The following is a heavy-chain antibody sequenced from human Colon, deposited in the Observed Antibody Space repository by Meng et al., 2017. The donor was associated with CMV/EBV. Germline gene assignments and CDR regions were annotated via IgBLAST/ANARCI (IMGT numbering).Heavy chain of an antibody. CDR1: GDSMGNYY. D-gene: IGHD2-8*01. Sequence: SETLSLTCSVSGDSMGNYYWTWIRQTPGKGLEWIGYIHHSGNSNYNPSLKSRVTMSIDTSNNQFSLKLSSVTAADTAVYFCARDPAGMVMHNARGYFDSWGQGTLVTVSS. CDR3: ARDPAGMVMHNARGYFDS. J-gene: IGHJ4*02. CDR2: IHHSGNS. V-gene: IGHV4-59*01.